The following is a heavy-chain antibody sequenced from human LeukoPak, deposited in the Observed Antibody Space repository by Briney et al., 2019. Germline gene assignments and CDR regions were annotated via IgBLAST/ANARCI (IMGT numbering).Heavy chain of an antibody. CDR3: ARTTDGAALFDY. CDR2: IIPIFGTA. CDR1: GGTFSSYA. D-gene: IGHD6-6*01. Sequence: ASVKVSCKASGGTFSSYAISWVRQAPGQGLEWMGGIIPIFGTANYAQKFQGRVTITTDESTSTAYMELSSLRSEDTAVYYCARTTDGAALFDYWGQGTLVTVS. V-gene: IGHV1-69*05. J-gene: IGHJ4*02.